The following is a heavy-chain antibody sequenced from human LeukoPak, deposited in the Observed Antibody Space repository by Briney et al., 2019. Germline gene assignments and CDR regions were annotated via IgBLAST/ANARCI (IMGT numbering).Heavy chain of an antibody. J-gene: IGHJ5*02. V-gene: IGHV1-24*01. Sequence: SVTVSFKFSVYTLTELSMHWVRQAPGKGLEWMGRSYPEDGETIYEEKFQGRVTMTDDTSTDTAYMELSSLRSEDTAVYYCATRGGSGRFSENWFDPWGQGTLVTVSS. CDR3: ATRGGSGRFSENWFDP. D-gene: IGHD3-10*01. CDR1: VYTLTELS. CDR2: SYPEDGET.